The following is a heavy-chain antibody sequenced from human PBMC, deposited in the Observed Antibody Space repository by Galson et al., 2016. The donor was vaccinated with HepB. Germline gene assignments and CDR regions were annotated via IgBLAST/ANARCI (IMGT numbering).Heavy chain of an antibody. CDR2: IVPIFESS. V-gene: IGHV1-69*06. CDR3: TRVASNADF. J-gene: IGHJ4*02. D-gene: IGHD1-1*01. CDR1: GGTFSSYA. Sequence: SVKVSCKASGGTFSSYAMTWVRQAPGQGLEWMGGIVPIFESSNYAENFQGRVTFIADRSTSTAYMELSSLRPDDTAVYFCTRVASNADFWGQGTLVTVSP.